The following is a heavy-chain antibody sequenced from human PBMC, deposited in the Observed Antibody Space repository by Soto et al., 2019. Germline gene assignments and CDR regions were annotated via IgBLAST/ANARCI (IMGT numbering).Heavy chain of an antibody. V-gene: IGHV4-59*01. Sequence: PSETLSLTCTVSGGSISSYYWSWIRQPPGKGLEWIGYIYYSGSTNYNPSLKSRVTISVDTSKNQFSLKLSSVTAADTAVYYCARYLTGYYPHYFDYWGQGTLVTVSS. CDR3: ARYLTGYYPHYFDY. J-gene: IGHJ4*02. CDR2: IYYSGST. D-gene: IGHD3-9*01. CDR1: GGSISSYY.